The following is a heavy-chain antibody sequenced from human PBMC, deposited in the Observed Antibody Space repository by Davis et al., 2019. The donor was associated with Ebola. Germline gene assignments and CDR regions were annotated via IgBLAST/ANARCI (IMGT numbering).Heavy chain of an antibody. V-gene: IGHV4-30-2*01. D-gene: IGHD4-17*01. J-gene: IGHJ6*02. Sequence: MPSETLSLTCAVSGGSISSGGYSWSWIRQPPGKGLEWIGYIYHSGSTYYNPSLKSRVTISVDRSKNQFSLKLSSVTAADTAVYYCARDRVGTVTTSYGMDVWGQGTTVTVSS. CDR3: ARDRVGTVTTSYGMDV. CDR2: IYHSGST. CDR1: GGSISSGGYS.